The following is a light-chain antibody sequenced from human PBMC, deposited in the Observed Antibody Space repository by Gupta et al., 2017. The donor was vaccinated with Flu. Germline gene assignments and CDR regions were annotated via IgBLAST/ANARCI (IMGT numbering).Light chain of an antibody. CDR3: ASYTDSDIHVL. CDR2: DVD. V-gene: IGLV2-14*03. J-gene: IGLJ2*01. Sequence: DFRSYNYVSWYQQHPGKAPKLIIFDVDNRPSGVPTRFSGSKSGDTASLTISGLQPEDESHYYCASYTDSDIHVLFGGGTKLTVL. CDR1: DFRSYNY.